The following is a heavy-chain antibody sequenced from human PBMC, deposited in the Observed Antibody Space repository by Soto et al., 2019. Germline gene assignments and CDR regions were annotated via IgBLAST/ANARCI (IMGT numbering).Heavy chain of an antibody. D-gene: IGHD3-22*01. CDR1: GGSISSSSYY. CDR3: ARRAYDSSGYYFWFDP. Sequence: PSETLSLTCTVSGGSISSSSYYWGWIRQPPGKGLEWIGSIYYSGSTNYNPSLKSRVTISVDTSKNQFSLKLSSVTAADTAVYYCARRAYDSSGYYFWFDPWGQGTLVTVSS. J-gene: IGHJ5*02. CDR2: IYYSGST. V-gene: IGHV4-39*07.